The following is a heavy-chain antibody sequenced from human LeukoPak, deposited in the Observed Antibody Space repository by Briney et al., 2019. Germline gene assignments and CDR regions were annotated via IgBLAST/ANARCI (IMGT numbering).Heavy chain of an antibody. CDR2: INPNSGGT. D-gene: IGHD6-19*01. Sequence: ASVKVSCKASGYTFTGYYMHWVRQAPGQGLEWMGWINPNSGGTNYAQKFQGRVTMTRDTSISTAYMELSRLRSDDTAVYYRARSLWLARTIPGYWGQGTLVTVSS. CDR3: ARSLWLARTIPGY. CDR1: GYTFTGYY. V-gene: IGHV1-2*02. J-gene: IGHJ4*02.